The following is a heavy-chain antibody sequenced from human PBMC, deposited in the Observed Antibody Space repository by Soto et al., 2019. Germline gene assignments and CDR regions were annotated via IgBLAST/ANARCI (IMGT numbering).Heavy chain of an antibody. J-gene: IGHJ6*02. CDR3: AAELGFGKLSVV. V-gene: IGHV1-69*01. CDR1: GDTFKNCV. CDR2: IIPLFGTT. D-gene: IGHD3-10*01. Sequence: QVQVVQSGVEVRRPGSSVKVSCKASGDTFKNCVISWVRQAPGQGLEWMGGIIPLFGTTDFAQRLQGRLTITTDESATTAYMELSRLRSDDTATYYCAAELGFGKLSVVWGQGTTVIVSS.